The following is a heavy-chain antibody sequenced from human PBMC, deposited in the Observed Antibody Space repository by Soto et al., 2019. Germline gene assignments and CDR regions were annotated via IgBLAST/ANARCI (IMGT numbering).Heavy chain of an antibody. CDR2: IYYSGST. CDR3: ARQDGSSTSCFFNYYGMDV. J-gene: IGHJ6*02. V-gene: IGHV4-39*01. D-gene: IGHD2-2*01. Sequence: QLQLQESGPGLVKPSETLSLTCTVSGGSISSSSYYWGWIRQPPGKGLEWIGSIYYSGSTYYNPSHKSRVPISVDTSKIQFSRKLSSVTAADTAVYYCARQDGSSTSCFFNYYGMDVWGQGTTVTVSS. CDR1: GGSISSSSYY.